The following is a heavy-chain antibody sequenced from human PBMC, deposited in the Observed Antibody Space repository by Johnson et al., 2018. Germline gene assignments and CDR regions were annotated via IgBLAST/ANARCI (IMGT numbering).Heavy chain of an antibody. CDR1: GYSFTNNW. V-gene: IGHV5-51*01. Sequence: VQLVESGAEVKKPGESLKISCKGSGYSFTNNWIGWVRQMPGAGLEWMGIIWPGDSDTKYSPSFQGQVTISADRSISTVYLQWSSLKAPDTAMYYCAKQRERGTSYMDVWGNGTTVTVSS. D-gene: IGHD3-16*01. CDR2: IWPGDSDT. J-gene: IGHJ6*04. CDR3: AKQRERGTSYMDV.